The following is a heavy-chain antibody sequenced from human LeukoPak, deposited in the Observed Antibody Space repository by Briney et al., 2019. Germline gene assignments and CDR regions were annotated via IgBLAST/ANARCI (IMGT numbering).Heavy chain of an antibody. CDR2: TSYDGSNK. V-gene: IGHV3-30*03. Sequence: GGSLRLSCAATGFTFSSFSMHWVRQAPGKGLEWVAVTSYDGSNKYYADSVKGRFTISRDNSKNTLYLQMNSLRTEDTAVYYCARGGWFIVDYWGQGTLVTVSS. J-gene: IGHJ4*02. D-gene: IGHD3-10*01. CDR1: GFTFSSFS. CDR3: ARGGWFIVDY.